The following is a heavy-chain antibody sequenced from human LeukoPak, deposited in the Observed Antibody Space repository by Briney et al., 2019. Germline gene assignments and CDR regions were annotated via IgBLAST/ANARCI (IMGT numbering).Heavy chain of an antibody. CDR2: ISIDGSRQ. J-gene: IGHJ4*02. D-gene: IGHD6-19*01. Sequence: PGGSLRLSCAPSIGYTLRNYAIHWVRQAPGKGLEWVAVISIDGSRQHYADFLVGRFTISRDNPKNTVSLQMSSLRTEDTAVYFCAREQGGSGWSGFDYWGQGTLVTVSS. CDR3: AREQGGSGWSGFDY. V-gene: IGHV3-30*15. CDR1: GYTLRNYA.